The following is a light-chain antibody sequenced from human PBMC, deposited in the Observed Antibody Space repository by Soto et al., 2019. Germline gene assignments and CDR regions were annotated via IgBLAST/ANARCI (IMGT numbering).Light chain of an antibody. J-gene: IGKJ3*01. V-gene: IGKV3D-11*02. CDR2: DAS. CDR1: QSVRNY. CDR3: QQRSNWHTT. Sequence: EILLTQSPVTLSLSPGERATRSCRASQSVRNYLAWYQHKPGQAPRLLILDASDRASGIPARFSGSGSGTDFTLTISSLEPEDFAVYYCQQRSNWHTTFGPGTKVDIK.